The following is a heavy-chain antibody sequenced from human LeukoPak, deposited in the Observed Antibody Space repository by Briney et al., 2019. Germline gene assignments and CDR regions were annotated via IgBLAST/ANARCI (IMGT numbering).Heavy chain of an antibody. CDR2: ICWDDDK. J-gene: IGHJ4*02. D-gene: IGHD3-10*01. V-gene: IGHV2-5*02. CDR1: GFSLSTSGVG. CDR3: AHYRYYGSGSLSYYFDY. Sequence: SGPTLVSPTQTLTLTCTFSGFSLSTSGVGVGWIRQPPGKALEWLALICWDDDKRYSPSLKSRLTITKDTSKNQVVLTMTNMDPVDTATYYCAHYRYYGSGSLSYYFDYWGQGTLVTVSS.